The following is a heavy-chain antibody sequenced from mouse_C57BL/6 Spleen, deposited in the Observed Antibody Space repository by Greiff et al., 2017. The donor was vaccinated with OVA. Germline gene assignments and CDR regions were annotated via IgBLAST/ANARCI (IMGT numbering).Heavy chain of an antibody. Sequence: EVQLQQSGPELVKPGASVKISCKASGYTFTDYYMNWVKQSHGKSLEWIGDINPNNGGTSYNQKFKGKATLTVDKSSSTAYMELRSLTSEDSAVYYWASPLTTVVVRRFADWGQGTLVTVSA. CDR2: INPNNGGT. CDR3: ASPLTTVVVRRFAD. J-gene: IGHJ3*01. D-gene: IGHD1-1*01. V-gene: IGHV1-26*01. CDR1: GYTFTDYY.